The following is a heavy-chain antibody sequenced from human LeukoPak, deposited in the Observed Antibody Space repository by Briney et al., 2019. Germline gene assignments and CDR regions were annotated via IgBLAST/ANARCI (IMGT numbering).Heavy chain of an antibody. CDR2: IIPILGIA. CDR1: GGTFSSYA. Sequence: SVKVSCKASGGTFSSYAISWVRQAPGQGLEWMGRIIPILGIANYAQKFQGRVTITADKSTSTAYMELSSLRSEDTAVYYCARGPKGGGFDYWGQGTLVTVPS. D-gene: IGHD1-26*01. V-gene: IGHV1-69*04. J-gene: IGHJ4*02. CDR3: ARGPKGGGFDY.